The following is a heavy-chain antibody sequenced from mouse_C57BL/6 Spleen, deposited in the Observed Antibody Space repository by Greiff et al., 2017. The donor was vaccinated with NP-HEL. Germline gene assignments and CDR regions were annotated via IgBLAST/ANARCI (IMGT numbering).Heavy chain of an antibody. Sequence: DVKLVESGGDLVKPGGSLKLSCAASGFTFSSYGMSWVRQTPDKRLEWVATISSGGSYTYYPDSVKGRFTISRDNAKNTLYLQMSSLKSEDTAMYYCARRSNYPYYYAMDYWGQGTSVTVSS. D-gene: IGHD2-5*01. J-gene: IGHJ4*01. CDR1: GFTFSSYG. V-gene: IGHV5-6*02. CDR3: ARRSNYPYYYAMDY. CDR2: ISSGGSYT.